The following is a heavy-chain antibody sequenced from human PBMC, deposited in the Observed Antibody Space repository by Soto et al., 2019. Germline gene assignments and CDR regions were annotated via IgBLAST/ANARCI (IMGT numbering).Heavy chain of an antibody. CDR1: GGSISSYY. D-gene: IGHD3-22*01. J-gene: IGHJ3*02. V-gene: IGHV4-59*08. CDR3: ARHVPKTYYYDSSGYFAFDI. Sequence: SETMSLTCTVSGGSISSYYWSWIRQPPGKGLEWIGYIYYSGSTNYNPSLKSRVTISVDTSKNQFSLKLSSVTAADTAVYYCARHVPKTYYYDSSGYFAFDIWGQGTMVTVSS. CDR2: IYYSGST.